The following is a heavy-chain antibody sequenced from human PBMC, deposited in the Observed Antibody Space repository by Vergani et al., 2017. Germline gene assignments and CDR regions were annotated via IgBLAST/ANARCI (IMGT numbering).Heavy chain of an antibody. CDR3: ARVNTETNGHLYYYYYMDG. V-gene: IGHV4-34*01. J-gene: IGHJ6*03. CDR1: GGSFTSYH. D-gene: IGHD4-11*01. CDR2: IDHTGRP. Sequence: QVQLQQWGGGLLKPSETLSLTCVVNGGSFTSYHWTWIRQSPGEGLEWVGDIDHTGRPDYNPSLKSRLTMSVDKSRNQFSLTLNFVTATDTAIYFCARVNTETNGHLYYYYYMDGWGQGTAVTVS.